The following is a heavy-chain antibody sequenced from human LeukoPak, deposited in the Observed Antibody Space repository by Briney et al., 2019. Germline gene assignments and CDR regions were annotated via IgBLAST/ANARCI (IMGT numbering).Heavy chain of an antibody. J-gene: IGHJ6*03. CDR2: ISSSSSYI. CDR1: GFTFDDYA. Sequence: GRSLRLSCAASGFTFDDYAMHWVRQAPGKGLEWVSSISSSSSYIYYADSVKGRFTISRDNSKNSLFLQMNSLGAEDTAVYYCAKDRISSTTFYYYYYMDVWGKGTTVTISS. D-gene: IGHD2-2*01. CDR3: AKDRISSTTFYYYYYMDV. V-gene: IGHV3-21*04.